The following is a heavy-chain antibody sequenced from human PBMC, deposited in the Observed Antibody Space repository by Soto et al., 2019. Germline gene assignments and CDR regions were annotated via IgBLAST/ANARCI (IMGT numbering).Heavy chain of an antibody. Sequence: EVQLVESGGGWVQPGGSLKLSCSGSGFSFSDSAIHWVRQASGQGLEWVGRIRDKANHYATAYAVSVRGRITISRDDSENTAYLQMNSLKTEDAAVYYCTRPPSGSYGDDSDYWGQGTLVTVSS. V-gene: IGHV3-73*02. CDR1: GFSFSDSA. CDR2: IRDKANHYAT. J-gene: IGHJ4*02. D-gene: IGHD1-26*01. CDR3: TRPPSGSYGDDSDY.